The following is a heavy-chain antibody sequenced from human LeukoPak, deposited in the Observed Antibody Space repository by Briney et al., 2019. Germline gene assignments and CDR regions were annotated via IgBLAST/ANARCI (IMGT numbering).Heavy chain of an antibody. V-gene: IGHV1-69*06. Sequence: SVKVSCKASGGTFSSYTISWVRQAPGQGLEWMGGIIPLFGTPDYAQKFQDRLTITADKSTSTAYMELSSLRSEDTAVYYCAKNYGSGRSLLWGQGTLVTVSS. CDR1: GGTFSSYT. CDR2: IIPLFGTP. CDR3: AKNYGSGRSLL. J-gene: IGHJ4*02. D-gene: IGHD3-10*01.